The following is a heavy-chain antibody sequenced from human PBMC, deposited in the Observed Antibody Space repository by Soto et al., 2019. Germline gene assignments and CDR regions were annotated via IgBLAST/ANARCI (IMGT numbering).Heavy chain of an antibody. Sequence: SETLSLTCTVSGGSISSGGYYWSWIRQHPGKGLEWIGYIYYSGSTYYNPSLKSRVTISVDTSKNQFSLKLSSVTAADTAVYYCARSGILTGYTLDYWGQGTLVTVSS. CDR2: IYYSGST. CDR1: GGSISSGGYY. CDR3: ARSGILTGYTLDY. V-gene: IGHV4-31*03. J-gene: IGHJ4*02. D-gene: IGHD3-9*01.